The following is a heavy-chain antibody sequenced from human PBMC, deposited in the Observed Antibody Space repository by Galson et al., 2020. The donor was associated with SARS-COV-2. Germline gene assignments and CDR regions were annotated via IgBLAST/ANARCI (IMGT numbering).Heavy chain of an antibody. Sequence: TGGSLSLSCAASGFTFSGYGIDWVRQAPGKGLEWVAVIWYDGSYKYYANSVKGRFTISRDNSKNTLYLQMNSLRAEETAVYYCARENRPDYDSSGYAVYAFDIWGQGTMVTVSS. CDR2: IWYDGSYK. D-gene: IGHD3-22*01. CDR1: GFTFSGYG. J-gene: IGHJ3*02. V-gene: IGHV3-33*01. CDR3: ARENRPDYDSSGYAVYAFDI.